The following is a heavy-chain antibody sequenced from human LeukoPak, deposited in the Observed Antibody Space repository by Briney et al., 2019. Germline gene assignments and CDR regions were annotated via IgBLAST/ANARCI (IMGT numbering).Heavy chain of an antibody. CDR1: GGSISSGGYY. CDR3: ARHHDKKDYYDSMDGDAFDI. D-gene: IGHD3-22*01. V-gene: IGHV4-39*01. CDR2: IYYSGST. Sequence: SSQTLSLTCTVSGGSISSGGYYWGWIRQPPGKGLEWIGSIYYSGSTYYNPSLKSRVTISVDTSKNQFSLKLSSVTAADTAVYYCARHHDKKDYYDSMDGDAFDIWGQGTMVTVSS. J-gene: IGHJ3*02.